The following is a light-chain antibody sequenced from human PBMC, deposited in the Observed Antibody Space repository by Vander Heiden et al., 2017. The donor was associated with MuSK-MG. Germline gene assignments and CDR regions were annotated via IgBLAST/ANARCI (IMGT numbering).Light chain of an antibody. Sequence: QSALTQPAPVSGSPGQSITISRTGTSSDVGGYNYVSWYQQHPGKAPKLMIYDVSNRPSGVSNRFSGSKSGNTASLTISGLQAEDEADYYCSSYTSSSTRVFGTGTKVTVL. CDR3: SSYTSSSTRV. CDR1: SSDVGGYNY. CDR2: DVS. J-gene: IGLJ1*01. V-gene: IGLV2-14*03.